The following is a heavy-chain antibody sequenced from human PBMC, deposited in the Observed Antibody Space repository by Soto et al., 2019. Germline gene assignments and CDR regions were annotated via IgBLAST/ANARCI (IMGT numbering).Heavy chain of an antibody. CDR2: IYYSGST. J-gene: IGHJ5*02. Sequence: SETLSLTCTVSGGSISSYYWSWIRQPPGKGLEWIGYIYYSGSTNYNPSLKSRVTISVDTSKNQFSLKLSSVTAADTAVYYCARDGSGRTNNWFDPWGQGTLLTVSS. V-gene: IGHV4-59*01. CDR1: GGSISSYY. D-gene: IGHD3-10*01. CDR3: ARDGSGRTNNWFDP.